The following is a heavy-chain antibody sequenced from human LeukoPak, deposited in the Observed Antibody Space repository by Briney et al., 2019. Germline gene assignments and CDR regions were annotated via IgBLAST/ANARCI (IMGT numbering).Heavy chain of an antibody. V-gene: IGHV4-31*03. D-gene: IGHD3-22*01. CDR1: GGSISSGGYY. CDR2: IYYGGST. CDR3: ARERSGYYSLLDY. J-gene: IGHJ4*02. Sequence: SQTLSLTCTVSGGSISSGGYYWSWIRQHPGKGLEWIGYIYYGGSTYYNPSLKSRVTISVDTSKNQFSLKLSSVTAADTAVYYCARERSGYYSLLDYWGQGTLVTVSS.